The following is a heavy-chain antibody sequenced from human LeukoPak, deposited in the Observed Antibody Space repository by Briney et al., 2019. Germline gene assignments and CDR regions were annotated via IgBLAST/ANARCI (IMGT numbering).Heavy chain of an antibody. J-gene: IGHJ4*02. Sequence: PSETLSLTCTVSGGSISSYYWSWIRQPPGKGLEWMGYIYYSGSTNYNPSLKSRVTISVDTSKNQFSLKLSSVTAADTAVYYCARSRRLRYFDWLFGPFDYWGQGTLVTVSS. CDR3: ARSRRLRYFDWLFGPFDY. V-gene: IGHV4-59*01. CDR2: IYYSGST. CDR1: GGSISSYY. D-gene: IGHD3-9*01.